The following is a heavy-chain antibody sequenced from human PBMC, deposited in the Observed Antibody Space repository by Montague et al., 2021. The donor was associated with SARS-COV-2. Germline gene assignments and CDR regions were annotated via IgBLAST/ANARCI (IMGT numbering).Heavy chain of an antibody. CDR2: INQGGST. V-gene: IGHV4-34*01. Sequence: SETLSLTCAVYGGSFSGYYWSWIRQPPGKGLEWIGEINQGGSTXXXPSXXXRVTLSVDTSKKQFSLKLSSLTAADTAAYYCARVAGGYYHDSSAYFDYWGQGSLVTVSS. J-gene: IGHJ4*02. D-gene: IGHD3-22*01. CDR1: GGSFSGYY. CDR3: ARVAGGYYHDSSAYFDY.